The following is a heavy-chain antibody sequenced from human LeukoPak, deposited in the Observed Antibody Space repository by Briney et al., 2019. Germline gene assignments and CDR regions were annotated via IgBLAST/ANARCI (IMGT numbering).Heavy chain of an antibody. Sequence: PSETLSLTCTVSGGSISSSSYYWGWIRQPPGKGLEWIGSIYYSGSPYYNPSLKSRAIISLDTSKNQFSLRLSSVTAADTAVYYCARGLTVGEYCDYWGQGTLVTVSS. J-gene: IGHJ4*02. V-gene: IGHV4-39*07. CDR1: GGSISSSSYY. D-gene: IGHD4-23*01. CDR2: IYYSGSP. CDR3: ARGLTVGEYCDY.